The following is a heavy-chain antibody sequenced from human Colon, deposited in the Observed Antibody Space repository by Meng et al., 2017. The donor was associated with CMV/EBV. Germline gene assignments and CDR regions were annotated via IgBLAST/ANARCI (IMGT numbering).Heavy chain of an antibody. Sequence: VQLHQGGAELFKPSETLSPLCAVYGGCFSGYYWSWIRQPPGKGVEWIGENNHSGSTNYNPSLKSRVTISVDTYKNQFPLKLSSVTAADTAVYYCARGLYGSGRHQIDYWGQGTLVTVSS. J-gene: IGHJ4*02. CDR2: NNHSGST. V-gene: IGHV4-34*01. CDR1: GGCFSGYY. D-gene: IGHD3-10*01. CDR3: ARGLYGSGRHQIDY.